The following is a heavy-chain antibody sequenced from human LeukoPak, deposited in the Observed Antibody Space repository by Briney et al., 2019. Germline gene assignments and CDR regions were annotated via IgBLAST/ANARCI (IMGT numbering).Heavy chain of an antibody. D-gene: IGHD5-18*01. J-gene: IGHJ5*02. CDR1: GASISSYY. Sequence: PSETLSLTCTVSGASISSYYWSWIRQPPGKGLEWIGYIYYSGSTNYNPSLKSRVTISVDTSKNQFSLKLSSVTAADTAVYYCARGTPLNTATAPGWFDPWGQGTLVTVSS. CDR3: ARGTPLNTATAPGWFDP. CDR2: IYYSGST. V-gene: IGHV4-59*01.